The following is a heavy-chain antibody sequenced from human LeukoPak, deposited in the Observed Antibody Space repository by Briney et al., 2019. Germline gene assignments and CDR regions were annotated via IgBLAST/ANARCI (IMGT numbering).Heavy chain of an antibody. CDR2: IIPIFGTA. CDR1: GGTFSSYA. V-gene: IGHV1-69*06. J-gene: IGHJ3*02. Sequence: SVKVSCKASGGTFSSYAISWVRQAPGQGLEWMGGIIPIFGTANYAQKFQGRVTITADKSTSTAYMELRSLRSDDTAVYYCARGRTHRYYYDSSGYYGGAFDIWGQGTMVTVSS. CDR3: ARGRTHRYYYDSSGYYGGAFDI. D-gene: IGHD3-22*01.